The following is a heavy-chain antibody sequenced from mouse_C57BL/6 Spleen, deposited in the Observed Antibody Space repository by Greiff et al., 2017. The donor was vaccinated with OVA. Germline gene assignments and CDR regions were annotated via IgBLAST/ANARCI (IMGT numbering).Heavy chain of an antibody. CDR3: ARETGTGYFDV. Sequence: EVQRVESGGGLVKPGGSLKLSCAASGFTFSSYAMSWVRQTPEKRLEWVATISDGGSYTYYPDNVKGRFTISRDNAKNNLYLQMSHLKSEDTAMYYCARETGTGYFDVRGTGTTVTVSS. CDR1: GFTFSSYA. V-gene: IGHV5-4*01. D-gene: IGHD4-1*01. J-gene: IGHJ1*03. CDR2: ISDGGSYT.